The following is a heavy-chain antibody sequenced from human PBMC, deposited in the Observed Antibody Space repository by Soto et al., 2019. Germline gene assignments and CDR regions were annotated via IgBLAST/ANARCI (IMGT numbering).Heavy chain of an antibody. D-gene: IGHD4-4*01. Sequence: ASVKVSYKPSRYTFTGYYMHWPRQAPGQGLEWMGWINPNSGGTNYAQKFQGWVTMTRDTSISPAYMELSRLRFDDTAVYYCARDRGLHPSLYMDVWGKGTTVTVSS. CDR2: INPNSGGT. CDR3: ARDRGLHPSLYMDV. J-gene: IGHJ6*03. CDR1: RYTFTGYY. V-gene: IGHV1-2*04.